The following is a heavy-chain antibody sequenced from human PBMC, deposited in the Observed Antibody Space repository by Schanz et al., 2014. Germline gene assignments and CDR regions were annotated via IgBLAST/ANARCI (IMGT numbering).Heavy chain of an antibody. D-gene: IGHD3-10*01. CDR3: AKGRFGELSAFDI. CDR1: GFTFSSYA. CDR2: ISGSGGST. V-gene: IGHV3-23*01. J-gene: IGHJ3*02. Sequence: EVQLLESGGGLGQPGGSLRLSCAASGFTFSSYAMSWVRQAPGKGLEWVSAISGSGGSTYYADFVKGRFTISRDNSKNTLYLQMNSLRTEDAAVYYCAKGRFGELSAFDIWGQGTMVSVSS.